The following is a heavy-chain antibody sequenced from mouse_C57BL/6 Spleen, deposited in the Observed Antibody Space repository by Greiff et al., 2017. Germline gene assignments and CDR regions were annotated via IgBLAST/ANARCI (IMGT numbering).Heavy chain of an antibody. CDR3: ARGEDGYDYFDY. Sequence: EVQLQQSGPELVKPGASVKMSCKASGYTFTDYNMHWVKQSHGKSLEWIGYINPNNGGTSYNQKFKGKATLTVNKSSSTAYMELRSLTSEDSAVYYCARGEDGYDYFDYWGQGTTRTVSS. V-gene: IGHV1-22*01. CDR2: INPNNGGT. J-gene: IGHJ2*01. CDR1: GYTFTDYN. D-gene: IGHD1-2*01.